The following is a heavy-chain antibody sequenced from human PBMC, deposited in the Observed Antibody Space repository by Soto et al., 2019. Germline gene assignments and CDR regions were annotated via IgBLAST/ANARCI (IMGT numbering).Heavy chain of an antibody. V-gene: IGHV3-23*01. CDR1: RFTFGDYP. D-gene: IGHD4-17*01. Sequence: GGSLRLSCVASRFTFGDYPMNWVRQAPGKGLEWVSGISDTSIATYYADSVKGRFTSSRDNSQSMLFLHMSSLRAEDTALYYCAKIAVTPFGDFVFDRWGQGTRVTGSS. CDR3: AKIAVTPFGDFVFDR. J-gene: IGHJ5*02. CDR2: ISDTSIAT.